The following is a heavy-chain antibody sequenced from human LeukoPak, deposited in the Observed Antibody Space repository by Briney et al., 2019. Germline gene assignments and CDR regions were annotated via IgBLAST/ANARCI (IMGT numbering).Heavy chain of an antibody. J-gene: IGHJ4*02. CDR1: GGSFSGYY. V-gene: IGHV4-34*01. CDR3: ASWTVTTGFDY. Sequence: SETLSLTCAVYGGSFSGYYWSWIRQPPGKGLEWIGEINHSGSTNYNPSLKSRVTISVDTSKNQFSLKLSSVTAADTAVYYCASWTVTTGFDYWGQGTLVTVFS. CDR2: INHSGST. D-gene: IGHD4-17*01.